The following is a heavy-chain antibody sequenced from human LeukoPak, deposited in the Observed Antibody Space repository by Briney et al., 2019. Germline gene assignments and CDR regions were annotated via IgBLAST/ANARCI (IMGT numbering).Heavy chain of an antibody. D-gene: IGHD3-10*01. CDR1: GYTFTSYY. CDR3: ARDRDYGSGIFDY. J-gene: IGHJ4*02. CDR2: TNPNSGGT. Sequence: ASVKVSCKASGYTFTSYYMHWVRQAPGQGLEWMRWTNPNSGGTNYAQKFQGRVTMTRDTSISTAYMELNRLRSDDTAVYYCARDRDYGSGIFDYWGQGTLVTVSS. V-gene: IGHV1-2*02.